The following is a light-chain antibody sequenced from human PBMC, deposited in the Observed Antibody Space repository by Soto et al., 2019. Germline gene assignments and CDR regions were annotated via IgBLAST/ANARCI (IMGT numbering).Light chain of an antibody. CDR3: QQNGRSPT. J-gene: IGKJ3*01. V-gene: IGKV3-20*01. CDR2: DAV. Sequence: IGLTQSTITLSVSPGERVSLSRRASRPAVRQYIAWYHQKPGQAPRLLIHDAVSRATGIPDRFSGSDSASGTDFTLFISRLEPEDCGVFYCQQNGRSPTFGPGTKVDIK. CDR1: RPAVRQY.